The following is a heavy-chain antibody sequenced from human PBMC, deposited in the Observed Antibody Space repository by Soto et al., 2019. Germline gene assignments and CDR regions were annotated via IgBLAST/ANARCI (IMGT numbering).Heavy chain of an antibody. D-gene: IGHD4-17*01. CDR1: GGSISSYY. CDR3: ARGKLTTAGGGFDP. J-gene: IGHJ5*02. Sequence: TLSLTCTVSGGSISSYYWSWIRQPPGKGLEWIGYIYYSGSTNYNPSLKSRVTISVDTSKNQFSLKLSSVTAADTAVYYCARGKLTTAGGGFDPWGQGTLVTVSS. V-gene: IGHV4-59*01. CDR2: IYYSGST.